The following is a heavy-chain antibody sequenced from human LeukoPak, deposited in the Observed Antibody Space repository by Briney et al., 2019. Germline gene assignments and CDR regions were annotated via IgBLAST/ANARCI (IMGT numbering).Heavy chain of an antibody. CDR3: ARQHGAVAAAAFY. CDR1: GGSISSYY. J-gene: IGHJ4*02. CDR2: IYYSGST. Sequence: PSETLSLTCTVSGGSISSYYWSWIRQPPGKGLEWTGYIYYSGSTNYNPSLKSRVTISVDTSKNQFSLKLSSVTAADTAVYYCARQHGAVAAAAFYWGQGTLVTVSS. D-gene: IGHD6-13*01. V-gene: IGHV4-59*08.